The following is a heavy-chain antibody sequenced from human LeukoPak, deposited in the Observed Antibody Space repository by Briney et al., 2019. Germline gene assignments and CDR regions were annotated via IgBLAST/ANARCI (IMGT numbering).Heavy chain of an antibody. Sequence: GGSLILSCAASGFTVSSNYMSWVRQAPGKGLEWVSVIYSGGSTYYADSVKGRFTISRDNSKNTLYLQMNSLRAEDTAVYYCARDKEVSGPDYWGQGTLVTVSS. V-gene: IGHV3-66*01. D-gene: IGHD2-15*01. CDR2: IYSGGST. CDR1: GFTVSSNY. J-gene: IGHJ4*02. CDR3: ARDKEVSGPDY.